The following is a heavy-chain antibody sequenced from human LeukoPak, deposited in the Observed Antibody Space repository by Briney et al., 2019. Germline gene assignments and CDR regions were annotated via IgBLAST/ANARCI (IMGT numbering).Heavy chain of an antibody. V-gene: IGHV4-39*01. CDR3: ARQSGPVGAKFYYYYYYMDV. D-gene: IGHD1-26*01. J-gene: IGHJ6*03. Sequence: SETLSLTCTVSGGSISSSSYYWGWIRQPPGKGLEWIGSIYYSGSTYYNPSLKSRVTISVDTSKNQFSLKLSSVTAADTAVYYCARQSGPVGAKFYYYYYYMDVWGKGTTVTVSS. CDR1: GGSISSSSYY. CDR2: IYYSGST.